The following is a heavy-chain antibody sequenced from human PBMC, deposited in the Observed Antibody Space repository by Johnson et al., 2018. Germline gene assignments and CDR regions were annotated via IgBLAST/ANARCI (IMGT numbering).Heavy chain of an antibody. CDR2: IYYSGST. V-gene: IGHV4-59*01. D-gene: IGHD3-22*01. Sequence: QVQLQESGPGLVKPSETLSLTCTVSGGSISSYYWSWIRQPPGKGLEWIGYIYYSGSTNHNPSLKSRVTISVDTSKDQFSLKLSSVTAADTAVYYCARRNERDSSGRYYYYYMDVWGKGTTVTVSS. CDR1: GGSISSYY. CDR3: ARRNERDSSGRYYYYYMDV. J-gene: IGHJ6*03.